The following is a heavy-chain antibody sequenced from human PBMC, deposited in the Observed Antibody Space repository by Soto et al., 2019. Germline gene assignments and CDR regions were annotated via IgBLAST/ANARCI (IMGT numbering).Heavy chain of an antibody. CDR3: ARGGRIIAVAGTAFDY. V-gene: IGHV1-46*01. CDR1: GYTFTSYY. Sequence: ASVKVSCKASGYTFTSYYMHWVRQAPGQGLEWMGIINPSGGSTSYAQKLQGRVTMTRDTSTSTVYMELSSLRSEDTAVYYCARGGRIIAVAGTAFDYWGQGTLVTVSS. CDR2: INPSGGST. J-gene: IGHJ4*02. D-gene: IGHD6-19*01.